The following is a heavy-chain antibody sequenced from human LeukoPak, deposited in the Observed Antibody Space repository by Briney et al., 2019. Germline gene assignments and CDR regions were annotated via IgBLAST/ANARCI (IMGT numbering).Heavy chain of an antibody. Sequence: GGSLRLSCTASGFIFSTHGMHWVRQAPGKGLEWVALIRYDGSNTYYADSVKGRFTISRDNSKNTVYLQLNTLRPEDTAVYYCAKEIWPTVTIPGRTYFDYWGQGTLVTVSS. CDR2: IRYDGSNT. J-gene: IGHJ4*02. D-gene: IGHD4-17*01. V-gene: IGHV3-30*02. CDR1: GFIFSTHG. CDR3: AKEIWPTVTIPGRTYFDY.